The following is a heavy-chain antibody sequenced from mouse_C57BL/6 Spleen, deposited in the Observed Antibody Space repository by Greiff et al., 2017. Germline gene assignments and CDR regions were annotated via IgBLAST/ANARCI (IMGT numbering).Heavy chain of an antibody. CDR3: ARRDYAWFAY. J-gene: IGHJ3*01. Sequence: EVQLQQSGPELVKPGASVKIPCKASGYTFTDYNMDWVKQSHGKRLEWIGDINPNNGGTIYNQKFKGKATLTVDKSSSTAYMELRSLTSEDTAVYYCARRDYAWFAYWGQGTLVTVSA. D-gene: IGHD2-4*01. V-gene: IGHV1-18*01. CDR2: INPNNGGT. CDR1: GYTFTDYN.